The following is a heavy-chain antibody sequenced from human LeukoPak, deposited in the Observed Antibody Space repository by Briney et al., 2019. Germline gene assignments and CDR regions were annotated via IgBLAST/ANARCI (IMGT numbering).Heavy chain of an antibody. Sequence: SETLSLTCTVSGGSISSYYWSWIRQPAGKGLEWIGRIYTSGSTNYNPSLKSRVTISVDKSKTQFSLKLSSVPAADTAVYYCARSPVVVPAAIDYWGQGTLVTVSS. CDR2: IYTSGST. D-gene: IGHD2-2*01. J-gene: IGHJ4*02. CDR1: GGSISSYY. V-gene: IGHV4-4*07. CDR3: ARSPVVVPAAIDY.